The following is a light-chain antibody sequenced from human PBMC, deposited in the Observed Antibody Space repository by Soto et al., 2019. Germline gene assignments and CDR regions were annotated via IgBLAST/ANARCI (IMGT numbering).Light chain of an antibody. CDR1: QSVSSSY. Sequence: VVSNSPGSLSRSQGESAPLSCRASQSVSSSYLAWYQQKPGQAPRLLIYGASSRATGIPDRFSGSGSGADFTLTISRLEPEDFAVYYCQQYGSSPRTFGQGTKVDIK. J-gene: IGKJ1*01. V-gene: IGKV3-20*01. CDR2: GAS. CDR3: QQYGSSPRT.